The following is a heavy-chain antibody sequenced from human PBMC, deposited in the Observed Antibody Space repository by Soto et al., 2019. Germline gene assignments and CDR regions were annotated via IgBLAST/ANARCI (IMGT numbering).Heavy chain of an antibody. V-gene: IGHV3-23*01. CDR2: ISSSGGRT. Sequence: PGGSLRLSCVASGFTFSNSAMSWVRHVPGKGLEWAAGISSSGGRTNYADSVKGRFTISRDNPKDTLYLQMNSLRAEDTALYYCAKVQEFCGFNCYIVDSWGQGVLVTVSS. CDR3: AKVQEFCGFNCYIVDS. D-gene: IGHD2-21*02. CDR1: GFTFSNSA. J-gene: IGHJ4*02.